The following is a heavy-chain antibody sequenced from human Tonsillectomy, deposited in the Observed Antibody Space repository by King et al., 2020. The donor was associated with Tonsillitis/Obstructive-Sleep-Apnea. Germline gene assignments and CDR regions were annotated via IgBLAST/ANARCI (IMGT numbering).Heavy chain of an antibody. V-gene: IGHV3-48*02. CDR1: GFTFSRYS. J-gene: IGHJ4*02. CDR3: ARDHDWSFDY. D-gene: IGHD3-9*01. CDR2: ISTSTI. Sequence: VQLVESGGGLVQPGGSLRLSCAASGFTFSRYSMNWVRQAPGKGLEWVSYISTSTISYADSVKGRFTISRDNAKNSLYLQMDSLRDEDTALYYCARDHDWSFDYWGQGTLVTVSP.